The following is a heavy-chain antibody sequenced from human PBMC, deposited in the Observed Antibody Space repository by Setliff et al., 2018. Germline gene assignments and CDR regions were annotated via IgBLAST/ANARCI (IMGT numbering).Heavy chain of an antibody. CDR2: INHSGST. CDR1: GGSFSGYY. J-gene: IGHJ4*02. Sequence: SETLSLTCAVYGGSFSGYYWSWIRQPPGKGLEWIGEINHSGSTNYNPSLKSRVTISVDTSKNQFSLKLSSVTAADTAVYYCARGSPIAVAGDYWGQGTLVTVSS. CDR3: ARGSPIAVAGDY. V-gene: IGHV4-34*01. D-gene: IGHD6-19*01.